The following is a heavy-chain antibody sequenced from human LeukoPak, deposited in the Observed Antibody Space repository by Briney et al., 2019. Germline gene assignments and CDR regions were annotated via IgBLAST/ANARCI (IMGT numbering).Heavy chain of an antibody. D-gene: IGHD6-13*01. Sequence: GGSLKISCKGSGYSFTIYWIGWVRQMPGKGLEWMRIIYPGDSDTRYSPSFKGQVTISADKSISTAYLQWSSVKASDTAMYYCARHGSSSWYGGDYWGQGTLVTVSS. J-gene: IGHJ4*02. CDR3: ARHGSSSWYGGDY. CDR2: IYPGDSDT. V-gene: IGHV5-51*01. CDR1: GYSFTIYW.